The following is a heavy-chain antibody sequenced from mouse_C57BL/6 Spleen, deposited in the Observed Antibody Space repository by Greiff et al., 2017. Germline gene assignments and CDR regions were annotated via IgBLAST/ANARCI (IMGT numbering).Heavy chain of an antibody. V-gene: IGHV5-9-1*02. CDR2: ISSGGDYI. CDR1: GFTFSSYA. Sequence: EVQGVESGEGLVKPGGSLKLSCAASGFTFSSYAMSWVRQTPEKRLEWVAYISSGGDYIYYADTVKGRFTISRDNARNTLYLQMSSLKSEDTAMYYCTSANWDDYAMDYWGQGTSVTVSS. J-gene: IGHJ4*01. D-gene: IGHD4-1*01. CDR3: TSANWDDYAMDY.